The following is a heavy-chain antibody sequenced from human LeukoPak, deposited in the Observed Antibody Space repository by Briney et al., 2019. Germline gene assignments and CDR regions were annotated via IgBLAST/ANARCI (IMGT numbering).Heavy chain of an antibody. Sequence: GGSLRLSCAASGFNDSSNYMSWVRQAPGKGLEWVAGIYSGGSTYYADSVKGRFTISRDNSKNTLYLKMLCLRAEDTAEYYCARDPGYLAFDIWGQGTMVTVSS. CDR1: GFNDSSNY. CDR2: IYSGGST. D-gene: IGHD6-13*01. CDR3: ARDPGYLAFDI. V-gene: IGHV3-66*01. J-gene: IGHJ3*02.